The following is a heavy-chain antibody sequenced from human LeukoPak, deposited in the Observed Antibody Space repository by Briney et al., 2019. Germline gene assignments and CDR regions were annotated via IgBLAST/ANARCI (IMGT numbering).Heavy chain of an antibody. V-gene: IGHV1-69*13. CDR3: ARSDVSSSWYEYFQH. CDR2: IIPIFGTA. D-gene: IGHD6-13*01. J-gene: IGHJ1*01. CDR1: GGTFSSYA. Sequence: ASVKVSCKASGGTFSSYAISWVRQAPGQGLEWMGGIIPIFGTANYAQKFQGRVTITADESTSTAYMELSSLRSEDTAVYYCARSDVSSSWYEYFQHWGQGTLVTVSS.